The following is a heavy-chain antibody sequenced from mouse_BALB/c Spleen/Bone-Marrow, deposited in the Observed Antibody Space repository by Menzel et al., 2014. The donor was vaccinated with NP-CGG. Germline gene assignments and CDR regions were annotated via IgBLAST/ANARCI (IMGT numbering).Heavy chain of an antibody. D-gene: IGHD2-1*01. CDR2: INPSTGYT. V-gene: IGHV1-7*01. CDR1: GYTFTSYW. Sequence: VKVVESGAELAKPGASVKMSCKASGYTFTSYWMHWVKPRPGQGLEWIGYINPSTGYTDYNQKFNDKATLTADKSSSTAYMQLSSLTSKDSAVYYCARGNPLYAMDYWGQGTSVTVSS. CDR3: ARGNPLYAMDY. J-gene: IGHJ4*01.